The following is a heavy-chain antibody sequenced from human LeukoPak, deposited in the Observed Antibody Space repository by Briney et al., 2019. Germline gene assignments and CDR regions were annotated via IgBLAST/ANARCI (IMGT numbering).Heavy chain of an antibody. Sequence: PGGSLRLSCTASGFTFSHYAMHWVRQAPGKGLEWVAVIWNDGSDKYYGDSVKGRFTISRDNSKKTVYLQLSSLRVEDTAEYYCAKDAERGFDFSNSLQSWGQGTLVTVSS. J-gene: IGHJ4*02. CDR2: IWNDGSDK. CDR1: GFTFSHYA. CDR3: AKDAERGFDFSNSLQS. D-gene: IGHD4-11*01. V-gene: IGHV3-33*06.